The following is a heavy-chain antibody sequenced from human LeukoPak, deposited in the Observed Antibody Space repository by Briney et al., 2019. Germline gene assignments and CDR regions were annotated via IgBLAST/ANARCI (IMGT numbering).Heavy chain of an antibody. Sequence: SETLSLTCTVSGGSISSSSYYWGWIRQPPGKGLERIGSIYYSGSTYYNPSLKSRVTISVDTSKNQFSLKLSSVTAADTAVYYCARGSSSGWYGGWFDPWGQGTLVTVSS. CDR3: ARGSSSGWYGGWFDP. CDR2: IYYSGST. J-gene: IGHJ5*02. D-gene: IGHD6-19*01. CDR1: GGSISSSSYY. V-gene: IGHV4-39*01.